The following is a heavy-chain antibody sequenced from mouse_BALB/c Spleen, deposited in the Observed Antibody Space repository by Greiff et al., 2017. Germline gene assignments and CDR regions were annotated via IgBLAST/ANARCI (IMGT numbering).Heavy chain of an antibody. CDR1: GDSITSGY. V-gene: IGHV3-8*02. CDR3: ARYKDGYDAMDY. D-gene: IGHD2-3*01. Sequence: EVKVEESGPSLMKPSQTLSLTCSVTGDSITSGYWNWIRKFPGNKLEYMGYISYSGSTYYNPSLKSRISITRDTSKNQYYLQLNSVTTEDTATYYCARYKDGYDAMDYWGQGTSVTVSS. CDR2: ISYSGST. J-gene: IGHJ4*01.